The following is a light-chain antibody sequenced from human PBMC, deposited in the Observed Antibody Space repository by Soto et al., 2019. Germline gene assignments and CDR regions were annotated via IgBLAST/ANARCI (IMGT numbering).Light chain of an antibody. J-gene: IGKJ4*01. CDR2: AAS. CDR3: QQLNANPLT. CDR1: QGISTY. V-gene: IGKV1-9*01. Sequence: DIQLTQSPSLLSASVGDRVTITCRASQGISTYLAWYQQTSGKAPKLLISAASTLQRGVPSRFSGSGSGTQFTLTISSLQPEDFPTYYCQQLNANPLTFGGGTRVEIK.